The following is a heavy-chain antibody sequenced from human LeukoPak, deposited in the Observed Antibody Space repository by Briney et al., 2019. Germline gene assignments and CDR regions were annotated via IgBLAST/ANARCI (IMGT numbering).Heavy chain of an antibody. V-gene: IGHV4-39*07. D-gene: IGHD3-10*01. CDR1: GGSISSSSYY. Sequence: PSETLSLTCTVSGGSISSSSYYWGWIRQPPGKGLEWIGSIYYSGSTYYNPSLKSQVTISVDTSKNQFSLKLSSVTAADTAVYFCARVGRDYYGSGSLGAFSYYGLDVWGQGTTVIVSS. CDR2: IYYSGST. J-gene: IGHJ6*02. CDR3: ARVGRDYYGSGSLGAFSYYGLDV.